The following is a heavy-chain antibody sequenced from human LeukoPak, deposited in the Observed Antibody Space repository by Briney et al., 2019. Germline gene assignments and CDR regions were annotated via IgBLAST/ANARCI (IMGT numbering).Heavy chain of an antibody. V-gene: IGHV4-59*01. CDR2: IYYSGST. J-gene: IGHJ4*02. CDR1: GGSISSYY. CDR3: ARGGNYYDSSPLDY. Sequence: SETLSLTCTVSGGSISSYYWSWIRQPPGKGLEWIGYIYYSGSTNYNPSLKSRVTISVDTSKNQFSLKLSSVTAADTVVYYCARGGNYYDSSPLDYWGQGTLVTVSS. D-gene: IGHD3-22*01.